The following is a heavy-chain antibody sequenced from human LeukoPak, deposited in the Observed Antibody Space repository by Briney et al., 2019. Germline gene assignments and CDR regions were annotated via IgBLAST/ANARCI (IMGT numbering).Heavy chain of an antibody. V-gene: IGHV4-31*03. CDR1: GGSISSGGYY. CDR2: IYYSGST. J-gene: IGHJ4*02. CDR3: AREYSSSSYTDF. D-gene: IGHD6-6*01. Sequence: SETLSLTCTVSGGSISSGGYYWSWIRQHPGKGLEWIGYIYYSGSTYYNPSLKSRVTISVDTSKNQFSLKLSSVTAADTAVYYCAREYSSSSYTDFWGRGILVTVSS.